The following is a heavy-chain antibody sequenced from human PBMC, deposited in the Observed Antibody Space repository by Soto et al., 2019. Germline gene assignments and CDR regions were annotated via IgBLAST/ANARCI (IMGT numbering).Heavy chain of an antibody. CDR1: GFTFSSYA. J-gene: IGHJ4*02. CDR2: ISSNGGST. V-gene: IGHV3-64*01. CDR3: AREGYCSSTSCYSFDY. D-gene: IGHD2-2*01. Sequence: EVQLVESGGGLVRPGGSLRLSCAASGFTFSSYAMHWVRQAPGKGLEYVSAISSNGGSTYYANSVKGRFTISRDNSKNTLYLQMGSLRAEDMAVYYCAREGYCSSTSCYSFDYWGQGTLVTVSS.